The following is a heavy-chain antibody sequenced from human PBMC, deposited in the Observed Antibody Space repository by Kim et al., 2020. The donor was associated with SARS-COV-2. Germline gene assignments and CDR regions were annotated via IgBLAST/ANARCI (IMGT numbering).Heavy chain of an antibody. CDR1: GFTFSSCA. CDR2: IWPDGNDK. J-gene: IGHJ4*02. Sequence: GGSLRLSCAASGFTFSSCAMHWVRQPPGKGLEWLAVIWPDGNDKLYEDSGKGRFAISRDNSKNTLFLEMNGLRGEDTAMYYCARDGLLEGGTKWGFDYWGQGALVTVSS. CDR3: ARDGLLEGGTKWGFDY. D-gene: IGHD7-27*01. V-gene: IGHV3-33*08.